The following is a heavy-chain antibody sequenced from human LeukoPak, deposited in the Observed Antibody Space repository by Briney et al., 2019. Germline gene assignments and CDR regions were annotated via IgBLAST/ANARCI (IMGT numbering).Heavy chain of an antibody. D-gene: IGHD6-19*01. CDR3: ARGKQWLVIGSFDY. J-gene: IGHJ4*02. Sequence: ASVKVSCKASGYTFTGYYMHWVRQAPGPGLEWMGWINPNSGGTNYAQKFQGRVTMTRDTSISTAYMELSRLRSDDTAVYYCARGKQWLVIGSFDYWGQGTLVTVSS. CDR2: INPNSGGT. V-gene: IGHV1-2*02. CDR1: GYTFTGYY.